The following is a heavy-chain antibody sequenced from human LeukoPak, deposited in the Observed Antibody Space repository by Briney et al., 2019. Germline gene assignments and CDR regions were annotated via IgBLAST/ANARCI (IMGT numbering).Heavy chain of an antibody. V-gene: IGHV3-21*01. J-gene: IGHJ3*02. Sequence: PGGSLRLSCAASGFTFSSYSMNWVRQAPGKGLEWVSSIGSSGSYIYYADSVKGRFTISRDNAKNSLYLQMNSLRAEDTAVYYCARDLRRYYDFWSGYYGDDAFDIWGQGTMVTVSS. CDR1: GFTFSSYS. D-gene: IGHD3-3*01. CDR3: ARDLRRYYDFWSGYYGDDAFDI. CDR2: IGSSGSYI.